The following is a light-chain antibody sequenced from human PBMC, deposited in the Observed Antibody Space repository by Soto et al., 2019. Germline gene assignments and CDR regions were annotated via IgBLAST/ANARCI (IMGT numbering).Light chain of an antibody. CDR2: GAS. CDR3: QQYDKWPPSKT. V-gene: IGKV3-15*01. J-gene: IGKJ2*01. Sequence: EIVMTQSPYTLSVSPGEGATVSCTPRASVSSNLAWYQQKPGQAPRLLIYGASTRATGIPASFSGSGSGTEFTLTISSLQSEDFAVYYCQQYDKWPPSKTFGQGTKVDIK. CDR1: ASVSSN.